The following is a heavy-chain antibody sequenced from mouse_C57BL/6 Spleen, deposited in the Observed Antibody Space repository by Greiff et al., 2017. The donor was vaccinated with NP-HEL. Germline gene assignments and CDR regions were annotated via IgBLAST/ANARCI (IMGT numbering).Heavy chain of an antibody. CDR2: ISDGGSYT. D-gene: IGHD3-2*02. CDR1: GFTFSSYA. Sequence: EVQVVESGGGLVKPGGSLKLSCAASGFTFSSYAMSWVRQTPEKRLEWVATISDGGSYTYYPDNVKGRFTISRDNAKNNLYLQMSHLKSEDTAMYYCARDSSGYEGNYYAMDYWGQGTSVTVSS. CDR3: ARDSSGYEGNYYAMDY. J-gene: IGHJ4*01. V-gene: IGHV5-4*01.